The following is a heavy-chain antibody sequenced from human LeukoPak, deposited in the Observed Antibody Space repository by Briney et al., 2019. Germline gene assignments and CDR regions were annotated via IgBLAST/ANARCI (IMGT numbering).Heavy chain of an antibody. CDR1: GYTFTSYG. CDR2: ISAYNGNT. V-gene: IGHV1-18*01. CDR3: ARGYDPGYYCMDV. D-gene: IGHD3-3*01. J-gene: IGHJ6*03. Sequence: ASVKVSCKASGYTFTSYGISWVRQAPGQGLEWMGWISAYNGNTNYAQKFQGRVTMTRDMSTSTVYMELSSLRSEDTAVYYCARGYDPGYYCMDVWGKGTTVTVSS.